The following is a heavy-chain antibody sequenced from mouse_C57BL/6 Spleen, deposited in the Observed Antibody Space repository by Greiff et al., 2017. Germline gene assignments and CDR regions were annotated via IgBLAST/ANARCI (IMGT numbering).Heavy chain of an antibody. J-gene: IGHJ4*01. Sequence: QVQLQQPGAELVKPGASVKLSCKASGYTFTSYWMQWVKQRPGQGLEWIGEIDPSDSHPNYNQKFKGKATLTVDTSSSTSYMQLSSLTSEDSAVYYCARCGSYAMDYWGQGTSVTVSS. CDR1: GYTFTSYW. CDR3: ARCGSYAMDY. D-gene: IGHD1-1*02. CDR2: IDPSDSHP. V-gene: IGHV1-50*01.